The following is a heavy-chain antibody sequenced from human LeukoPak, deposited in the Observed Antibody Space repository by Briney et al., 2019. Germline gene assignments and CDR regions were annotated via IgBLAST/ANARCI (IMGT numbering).Heavy chain of an antibody. CDR3: AKRSTGYYFDS. V-gene: IGHV3-23*01. CDR2: ISNNDGYT. CDR1: GFTFSSSA. D-gene: IGHD2-2*01. J-gene: IGHJ4*02. Sequence: GGSLRLSCAASGFTFSSSAMSWVRQAPGKGLEWVSAISNNDGYTYYADSVKGRFTISRDNSKNTVYLQMNSLRAEDTANYYCAKRSTGYYFDSWGQGTLVTVSS.